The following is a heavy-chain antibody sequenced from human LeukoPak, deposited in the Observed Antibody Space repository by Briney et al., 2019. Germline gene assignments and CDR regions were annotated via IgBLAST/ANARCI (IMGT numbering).Heavy chain of an antibody. J-gene: IGHJ3*02. D-gene: IGHD1-26*01. Sequence: ASVKVSCKASGYTFTGYYMHWVRQVPGQGLEWMGFINPSGGYTTYAQKFQGRVTVTRDMSTSTVYMSLNSLRSEDTAVYYCTRVRVGSYVQGAFDIWGQGTKVTVSS. CDR2: INPSGGYT. CDR1: GYTFTGYY. V-gene: IGHV1-46*01. CDR3: TRVRVGSYVQGAFDI.